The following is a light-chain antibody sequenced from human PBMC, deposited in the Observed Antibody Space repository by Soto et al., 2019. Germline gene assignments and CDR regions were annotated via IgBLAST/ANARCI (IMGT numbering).Light chain of an antibody. V-gene: IGLV2-14*01. J-gene: IGLJ1*01. CDR3: SSYTSSFTYV. CDR1: SSDVGGYNY. Sequence: QSALTQPASVSGSPGQSITISCTGTSSDVGGYNYVSWYQHHPGKAPKLMIYEVTNRPSGVSNRFSGSKSGNTASLTISGLQAEDEADYYCSSYTSSFTYVFGTGTKLTVL. CDR2: EVT.